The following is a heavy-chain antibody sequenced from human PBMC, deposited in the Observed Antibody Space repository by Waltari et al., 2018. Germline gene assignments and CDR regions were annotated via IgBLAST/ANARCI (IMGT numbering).Heavy chain of an antibody. J-gene: IGHJ4*02. V-gene: IGHV1-69*10. CDR1: GGTFSSSA. CDR2: IIPILGIA. D-gene: IGHD4-17*01. CDR3: ARIVTDGDLLVDY. Sequence: QVQLVQSGAEVKKPGSSVKVSCKASGGTFSSSAISWVRQAPGQGLEWMGGIIPILGIANYAQKFQGRVTITADKSTSTAYMELSSLRSEDTAVYYCARIVTDGDLLVDYWGQGTLVTVSS.